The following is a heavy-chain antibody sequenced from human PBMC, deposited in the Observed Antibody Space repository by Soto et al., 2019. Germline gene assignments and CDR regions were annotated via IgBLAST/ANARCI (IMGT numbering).Heavy chain of an antibody. J-gene: IGHJ6*02. CDR2: IYYSGST. Sequence: PSETLSLTCTVSGGSISSGDYYWSWILHPPGKGLEWIGYIYYSGSTYYNPSLKSRVTISVDTSKNQFSLKLSSVTAADTAVYYCARWDDDSSGYGMDVWGQGTTVTVSS. V-gene: IGHV4-30-4*01. CDR1: GGSISSGDYY. D-gene: IGHD3-22*01. CDR3: ARWDDDSSGYGMDV.